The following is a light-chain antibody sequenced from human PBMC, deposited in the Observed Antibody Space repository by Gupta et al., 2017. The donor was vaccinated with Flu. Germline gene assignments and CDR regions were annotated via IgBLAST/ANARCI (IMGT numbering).Light chain of an antibody. J-gene: IGKJ2*01. V-gene: IGKV1-39*01. CDR1: QSISSY. Sequence: RQMTQSPSSLSATVGDRVTITCRASQSISSYLNWYQQKPGKAPKLLIYAASSLKSGVPSRFSGSGSGTDFTLTISSLQPEDFATYYCQQSYSTPQYTFGQGTKLEIK. CDR3: QQSYSTPQYT. CDR2: AAS.